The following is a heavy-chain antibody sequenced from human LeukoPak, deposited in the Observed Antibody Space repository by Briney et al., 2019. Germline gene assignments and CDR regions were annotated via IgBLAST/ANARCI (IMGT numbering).Heavy chain of an antibody. Sequence: GGSLRLSCAASGFTFSDYYMSWIRQAPGKGLEWVSYISSSGSTIYYADSVKGRFTISRDNAKNSLYLQMNSLRAEDTAVYCCARDASEVAFDIWGQGTMVTVSS. J-gene: IGHJ3*02. CDR2: ISSSGSTI. CDR1: GFTFSDYY. V-gene: IGHV3-11*01. CDR3: ARDASEVAFDI.